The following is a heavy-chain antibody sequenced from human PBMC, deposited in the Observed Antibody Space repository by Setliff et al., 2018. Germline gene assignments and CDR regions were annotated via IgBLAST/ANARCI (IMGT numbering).Heavy chain of an antibody. V-gene: IGHV1-18*01. CDR2: IIPVFRSA. CDR3: SRLVRYCTRTSCQRLSGDDY. D-gene: IGHD2-2*01. J-gene: IGHJ4*02. Sequence: ASVKVSCKASGYTFSDYGITWVRQAPGQGLEWMGRIIPVFRSAKYAQKFQDRVTMTTDTSTTTAYMELKSLRSDDTAIYYCSRLVRYCTRTSCQRLSGDDYWGQGALVTVS. CDR1: GYTFSDYG.